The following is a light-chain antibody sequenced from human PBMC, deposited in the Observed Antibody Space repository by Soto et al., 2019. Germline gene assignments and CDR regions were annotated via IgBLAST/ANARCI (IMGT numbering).Light chain of an antibody. CDR2: AAS. CDR3: QQYTEWPPWT. Sequence: EIVMTHSPATLSVSPGERASLSCRASQSVSSNLAWYQQKPGQAPRLLIYAASTRATGISTRFSGSGSGTEFTLTISSLQSEDFAIYYCQQYTEWPPWTFGQGTKVDIK. J-gene: IGKJ1*01. V-gene: IGKV3-15*01. CDR1: QSVSSN.